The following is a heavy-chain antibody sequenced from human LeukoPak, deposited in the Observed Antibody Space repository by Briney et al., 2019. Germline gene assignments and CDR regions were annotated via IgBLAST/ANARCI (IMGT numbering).Heavy chain of an antibody. CDR1: GGSFSGYY. Sequence: SETLSLTCAVYGGSFSGYYWSWIRQPPGKGLEWIGEINHSGSTNYNPSLKSRVTISVDTSKNQFSLKLSSVTAADTAVYYCAREYSGYASWGQGTLVTVS. J-gene: IGHJ4*02. V-gene: IGHV4-34*01. D-gene: IGHD5-12*01. CDR3: AREYSGYAS. CDR2: INHSGST.